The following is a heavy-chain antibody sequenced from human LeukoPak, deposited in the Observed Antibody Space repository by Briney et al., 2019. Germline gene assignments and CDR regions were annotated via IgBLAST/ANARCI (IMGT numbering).Heavy chain of an antibody. J-gene: IGHJ4*02. D-gene: IGHD1-26*01. CDR1: GFTFSNYE. CDR2: IGSSGSLI. CDR3: ASRVVGARFDY. V-gene: IGHV3-48*03. Sequence: GGSLRLSCATSGFTFSNYEMNWVRQAPGKGLEWISFIGSSGSLIFYADSVKGRFTISRDNAKSSLYLEMNSLRAEDTAIYYCASRVVGARFDYWGQGTLVTVSS.